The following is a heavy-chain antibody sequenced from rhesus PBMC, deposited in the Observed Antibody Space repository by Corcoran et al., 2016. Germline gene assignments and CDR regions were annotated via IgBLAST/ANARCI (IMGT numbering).Heavy chain of an antibody. CDR1: GVSITSSY. J-gene: IGHJ4*01. CDR2: IYGSAGNT. V-gene: IGHV4-169*02. D-gene: IGHD1-32*01. Sequence: GPGLVKPSETLSVTCAVSGVSITSSYWNWIRQAPGKGLEWIGCIYGSAGNTKYNPSLRSRVTLSVDTSKNQFSLRLASVTSADTAGYYCARDWNSDVVMDSWGQGVLVTVSS. CDR3: ARDWNSDVVMDS.